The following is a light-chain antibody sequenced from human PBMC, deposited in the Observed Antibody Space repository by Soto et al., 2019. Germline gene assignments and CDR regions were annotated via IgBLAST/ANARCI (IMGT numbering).Light chain of an antibody. CDR2: KDN. V-gene: IGLV6-57*04. CDR1: SGSIDSNY. J-gene: IGLJ7*01. Sequence: NFMLTQPLSVSESPGKTVTISCTRSSGSIDSNYVQWFQQRPGSAPTTVIYKDNQRPSGVPDRFSGSIDSSSNSASLHISGLKSEDEADYYCQSYYSSTVVFGGGTQLTVL. CDR3: QSYYSSTVV.